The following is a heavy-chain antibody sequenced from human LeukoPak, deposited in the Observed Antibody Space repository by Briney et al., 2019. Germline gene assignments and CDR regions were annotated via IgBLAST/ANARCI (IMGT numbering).Heavy chain of an antibody. Sequence: SETLSLTCTVSGGSISSSIYYWGWIRQPPGKGLEWIGSIYYSGSTYYNPSLKSRVTISVDTSKNQFSLKLSSVTAADTAVYYCAREGAAGPDPWGQGTLVTVSS. CDR2: IYYSGST. D-gene: IGHD2-15*01. J-gene: IGHJ5*02. CDR1: GGSISSSIYY. V-gene: IGHV4-39*07. CDR3: AREGAAGPDP.